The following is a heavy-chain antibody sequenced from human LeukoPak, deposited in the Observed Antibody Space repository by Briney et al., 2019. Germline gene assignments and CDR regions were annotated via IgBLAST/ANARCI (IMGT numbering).Heavy chain of an antibody. CDR3: ARDSGPSRYYYGMDV. CDR1: GFTFSSYD. D-gene: IGHD3-10*01. V-gene: IGHV3-48*03. CDR2: ISGSGGTI. Sequence: PGGSLRLSCTVSGFTFSSYDMNWVRQAPGKGLERVSYISGSGGTIYYADSVKGRFTTSRDNARNSLYLQMDSLRAEDTAAYYCARDSGPSRYYYGMDVWGQGTAVTVSS. J-gene: IGHJ6*02.